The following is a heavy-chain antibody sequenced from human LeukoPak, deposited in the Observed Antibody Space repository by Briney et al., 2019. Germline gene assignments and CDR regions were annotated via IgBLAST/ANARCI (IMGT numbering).Heavy chain of an antibody. CDR1: GGSISSSSYY. Sequence: SETLSLTCTVSGGSISSSSYYWGWIRQPPGKGLEWIGSIYHSGSTYYNPSLKSRVTISVDTSKNQFSLKLSSVTAADTAVYYCARADYGDGIDYWGQGTLVTVSS. J-gene: IGHJ4*02. CDR3: ARADYGDGIDY. D-gene: IGHD4-17*01. CDR2: IYHSGST. V-gene: IGHV4-39*07.